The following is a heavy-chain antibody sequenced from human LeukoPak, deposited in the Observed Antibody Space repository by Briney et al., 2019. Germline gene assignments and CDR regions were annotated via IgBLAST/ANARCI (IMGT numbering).Heavy chain of an antibody. V-gene: IGHV1-2*02. CDR3: ARALRSGSYYEVDN. Sequence: ASVKVSCKASGYTFTGYYLHWVRQAPGQGLDWMGWINPNSGGTNYAQKFQGRVTMTRDTSISTAYMELSRLRTDDTAVYYCARALRSGSYYEVDNWGQGTLVTVSS. CDR2: INPNSGGT. D-gene: IGHD1-26*01. J-gene: IGHJ4*02. CDR1: GYTFTGYY.